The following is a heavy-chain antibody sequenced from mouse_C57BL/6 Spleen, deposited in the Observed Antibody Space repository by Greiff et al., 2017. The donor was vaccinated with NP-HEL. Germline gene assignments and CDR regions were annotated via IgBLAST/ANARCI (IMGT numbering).Heavy chain of an antibody. Sequence: EVQLQQSGPELVKPGASVKIPCKASGYTFTDYNMDWVKQSHGKSLEWIGDINPNNGGTIYNQKFKGKATLTVDKSSSTAYMELRSLTSEDTAVYYCARKNPLSHFDYWGQGTTLTVSS. J-gene: IGHJ2*01. CDR1: GYTFTDYN. CDR3: ARKNPLSHFDY. V-gene: IGHV1-18*01. CDR2: INPNNGGT. D-gene: IGHD1-1*01.